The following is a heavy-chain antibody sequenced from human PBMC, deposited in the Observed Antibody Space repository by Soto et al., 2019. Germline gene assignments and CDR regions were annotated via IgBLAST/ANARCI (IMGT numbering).Heavy chain of an antibody. J-gene: IGHJ4*02. CDR1: GFTFSSYS. CDR3: ARGGGRITMVRGVIIADYFDY. D-gene: IGHD3-10*01. V-gene: IGHV3-33*08. Sequence: GGSLRLSCAASGFTFSSYSMNWVRQAPGKGLEWVAFIRYDGSTKYYADSVKGRFTISRDNSKNTLYLQMNSLRAEDTAVYYCARGGGRITMVRGVIIADYFDYWGQGTLVTVS. CDR2: IRYDGSTK.